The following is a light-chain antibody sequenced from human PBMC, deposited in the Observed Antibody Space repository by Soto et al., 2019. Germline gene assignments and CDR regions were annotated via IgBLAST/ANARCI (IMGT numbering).Light chain of an antibody. Sequence: EIVMTQSPATLSGSPGQGATLSCSASQPISRNLAWYQQKPGQAPRLLMYGASTRATDIPGRFSGGGSGTEFTLTISSLQSEDFAIYFCQQYNTWPRTFGQGTKVDIK. J-gene: IGKJ1*01. CDR1: QPISRN. CDR2: GAS. CDR3: QQYNTWPRT. V-gene: IGKV3-15*01.